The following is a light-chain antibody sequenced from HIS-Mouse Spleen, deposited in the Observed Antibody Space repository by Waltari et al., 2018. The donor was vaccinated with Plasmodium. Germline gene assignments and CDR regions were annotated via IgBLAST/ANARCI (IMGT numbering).Light chain of an antibody. V-gene: IGKV1-33*01. CDR1: QDISNY. Sequence: DIQMTQSPSSLSASVGDRVTITCQASQDISNYLNWYQQKPGKAPKLLIYDASNLETGVPSRCSASGSGTDFTFTISSLQPEDIATYYCQQYDNLPLTFGGETKVEIK. CDR3: QQYDNLPLT. CDR2: DAS. J-gene: IGKJ4*01.